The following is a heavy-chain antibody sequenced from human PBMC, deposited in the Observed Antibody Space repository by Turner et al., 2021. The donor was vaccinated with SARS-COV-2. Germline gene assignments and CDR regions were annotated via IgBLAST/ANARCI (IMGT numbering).Heavy chain of an antibody. J-gene: IGHJ6*02. Sequence: QVQLAQSGAEVKKPGASVQVSCKVSGYSLTGLSIRWVRQAPGKGLEWMGSLDLEEYETIRAQKFQNRIILSEDKSSDAAVMELSGLRFEDTAIYYCSTRWDIVGRANGLDVWGQGTRVTVSS. CDR2: LDLEEYET. D-gene: IGHD5-12*01. V-gene: IGHV1-24*01. CDR3: STRWDIVGRANGLDV. CDR1: GYSLTGLS.